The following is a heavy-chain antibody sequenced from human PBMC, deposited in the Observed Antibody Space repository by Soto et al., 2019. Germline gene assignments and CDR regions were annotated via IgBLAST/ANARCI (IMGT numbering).Heavy chain of an antibody. Sequence: AGGSLRLSCAASGFTFSSYAMSWVRQAPGKGLEWVSAISGSGGSTYYADSVKGRFTISRDNSKNTLYLQMNSLRAEDTAVYYCAKDTQYSSGWYGGEGFDYWGQGTLVTVSS. D-gene: IGHD6-19*01. CDR2: ISGSGGST. J-gene: IGHJ4*02. CDR3: AKDTQYSSGWYGGEGFDY. V-gene: IGHV3-23*01. CDR1: GFTFSSYA.